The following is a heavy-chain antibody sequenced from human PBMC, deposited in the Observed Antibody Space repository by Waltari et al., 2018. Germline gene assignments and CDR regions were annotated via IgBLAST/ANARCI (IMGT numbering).Heavy chain of an antibody. Sequence: QVQLQESGPGLVKPSETLSLTCAVSGYSISSGYYWGWIRQPPGKGLGWIGSIYHSGSTYYNPSLKSRVTISVDTSKNQFSLKLSSVTAADTAVYYCARLVDSISFDYWGQGTLVTVSS. CDR1: GYSISSGYY. J-gene: IGHJ4*02. D-gene: IGHD2-15*01. CDR3: ARLVDSISFDY. CDR2: IYHSGST. V-gene: IGHV4-38-2*01.